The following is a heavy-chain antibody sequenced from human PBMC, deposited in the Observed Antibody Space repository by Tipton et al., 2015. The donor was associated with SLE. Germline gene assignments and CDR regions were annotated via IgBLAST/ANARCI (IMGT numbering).Heavy chain of an antibody. V-gene: IGHV4-34*01. CDR3: ARSFEMGSIHT. J-gene: IGHJ5*02. CDR2: INHSGST. D-gene: IGHD5-24*01. CDR1: GGSFSGYY. Sequence: TLSLTCAVYGGSFSGYYWSWIRQPPGKGLEWIGEINHSGSTNYNPSLKSRVTISVDTSKNQFSLNLNSVTAADTAIYYCARSFEMGSIHTWGQGTLVTVSS.